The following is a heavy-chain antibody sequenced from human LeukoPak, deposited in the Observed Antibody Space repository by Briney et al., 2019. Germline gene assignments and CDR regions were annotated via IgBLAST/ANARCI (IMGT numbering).Heavy chain of an antibody. D-gene: IGHD5-12*01. Sequence: SETLSLTCTVSGGSISSYYWSWTRQPPGKGVEWIGYIYYSGSTNYNPSLKSRVTISVDTSKNQFSLKLSSVTAADTAVYYCASGWLFFDYWGQGTLVTVSS. CDR1: GGSISSYY. CDR3: ASGWLFFDY. V-gene: IGHV4-59*01. J-gene: IGHJ4*02. CDR2: IYYSGST.